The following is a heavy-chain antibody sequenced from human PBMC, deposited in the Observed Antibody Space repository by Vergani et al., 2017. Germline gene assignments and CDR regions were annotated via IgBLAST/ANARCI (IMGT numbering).Heavy chain of an antibody. CDR2: IIPIFGIA. CDR1: GGTFSSYA. CDR3: ASRRGYSGYDYGGALGY. J-gene: IGHJ4*02. Sequence: QVQLVQSGAEVKKPGSSVKVSCKASGGTFSSYAISWVRQAPGQGLEWMGGIIPIFGIANYAQKFQGRVTITADKSTSTAYMELSSLRSEDTAVYYCASRRGYSGYDYGGALGYWGQGTLVTVSS. V-gene: IGHV1-69*17. D-gene: IGHD5-12*01.